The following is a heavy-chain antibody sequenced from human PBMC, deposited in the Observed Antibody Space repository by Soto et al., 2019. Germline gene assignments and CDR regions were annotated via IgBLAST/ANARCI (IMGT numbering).Heavy chain of an antibody. CDR3: ARDHRWGYEYGDYGDS. CDR1: GFGFDEYG. Sequence: EVSLVESGGGVVRPGGSLRLSCAASGFGFDEYGMSWVRQGPGKGLEWVSGINRHGDSTGYADSVKGQFTISRDNAKNSLYLQMNGLRAEYTAFYYCARDHRWGYEYGDYGDSWGQGTLVTVSS. J-gene: IGHJ4*02. D-gene: IGHD4-17*01. V-gene: IGHV3-20*04. CDR2: INRHGDST.